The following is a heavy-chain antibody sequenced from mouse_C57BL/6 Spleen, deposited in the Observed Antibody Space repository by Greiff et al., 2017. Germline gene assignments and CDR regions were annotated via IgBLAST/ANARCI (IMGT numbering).Heavy chain of an antibody. J-gene: IGHJ2*01. V-gene: IGHV1-52*01. CDR2: IDPTDSET. CDR3: ARNYSGSSYEDFAY. D-gene: IGHD1-1*01. CDR1: GYTFTSYC. Sequence: QVQLQQSGAELVKPGSSVKLSCKASGYTFTSYCMHWVKQRPIQGLEWIGKIDPTDSETHYNQKFKDKATLTVDTSSSTAYMQLSSLTSEDSAVXYCARNYSGSSYEDFAYWGQGTTLTVSS.